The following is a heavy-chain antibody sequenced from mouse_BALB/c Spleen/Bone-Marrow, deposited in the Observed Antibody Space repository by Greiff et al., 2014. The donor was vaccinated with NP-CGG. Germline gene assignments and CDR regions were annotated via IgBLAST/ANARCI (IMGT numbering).Heavy chain of an antibody. J-gene: IGHJ4*01. V-gene: IGHV2-9*02. CDR2: IWADGST. CDR1: GFSLTSYG. CDR3: SRNTTATGAMDY. D-gene: IGHD1-2*01. Sequence: QVQLQQSGPGLVAPSQSLSITCTVSGFSLTSYGVHWVRQPPGKGLEWLGVIWADGSTNYNSALMSRLSISKDNSKSQVFLKMNSLQTDDTAMYYCSRNTTATGAMDYWGQGTSVTVSS.